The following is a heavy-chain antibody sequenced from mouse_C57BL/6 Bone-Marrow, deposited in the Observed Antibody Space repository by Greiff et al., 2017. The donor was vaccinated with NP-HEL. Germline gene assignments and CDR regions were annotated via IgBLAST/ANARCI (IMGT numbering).Heavy chain of an antibody. Sequence: DVQLQESGPGMVKPSQSLSLTCTVTGYSITSGYDWHWIRHFPGNKLEWMGYISYSGSTNYKPSLKSRISITHDTSKNHFFLKLNSVTTEDTATYYCARAAYYYGSSYFLDYWGQGTTLTVSS. CDR3: ARAAYYYGSSYFLDY. D-gene: IGHD1-1*01. V-gene: IGHV3-1*01. CDR2: ISYSGST. CDR1: GYSITSGYD. J-gene: IGHJ2*01.